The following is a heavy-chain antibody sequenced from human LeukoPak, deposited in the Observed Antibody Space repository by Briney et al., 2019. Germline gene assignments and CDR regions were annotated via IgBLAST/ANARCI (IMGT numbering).Heavy chain of an antibody. CDR3: ASYSAG. CDR2: IKEDGSEK. V-gene: IGHV3-7*01. Sequence: GESLTLSCAASGFPFSSYWMSWVRQAPGKGLGLDGTIKEDGSEKYYVDSLKGRFSISRDNPKNSLFLQMNSLRADDTAVYYCASYSAGWGQGTLVAVSS. J-gene: IGHJ4*02. CDR1: GFPFSSYW. D-gene: IGHD2-15*01.